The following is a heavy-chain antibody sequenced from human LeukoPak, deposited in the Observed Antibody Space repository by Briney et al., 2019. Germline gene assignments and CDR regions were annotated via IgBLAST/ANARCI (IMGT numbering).Heavy chain of an antibody. CDR2: IIPIFGTA. V-gene: IGHV1-69*05. D-gene: IGHD6-19*01. CDR1: GGTFSCYA. Sequence: SVKVSCKASGGTFSCYAISWVRQAPGQGLEWMGRIIPIFGTANYAQKFQGRVTITTDESTSTAYMELSSLRSEDTAVYYCARDKQWLVRGGQYNWFDPWGQGTLVTVSS. J-gene: IGHJ5*02. CDR3: ARDKQWLVRGGQYNWFDP.